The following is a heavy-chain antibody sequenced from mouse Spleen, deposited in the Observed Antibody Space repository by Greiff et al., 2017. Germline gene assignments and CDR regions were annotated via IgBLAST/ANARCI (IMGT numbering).Heavy chain of an antibody. Sequence: VQLKESGGGLVKPGGSLKLSCAASGFTFSDYGMHWVRQAPEKGLEWVAYISSGSSTIYYADTVKGRFTISRDNAKNTLFLQMTSLRSEDTAMYYCARLDDYDDAYWGQGTLVTVSA. CDR3: ARLDDYDDAY. J-gene: IGHJ3*01. CDR1: GFTFSDYG. CDR2: ISSGSSTI. D-gene: IGHD2-4*01. V-gene: IGHV5-17*01.